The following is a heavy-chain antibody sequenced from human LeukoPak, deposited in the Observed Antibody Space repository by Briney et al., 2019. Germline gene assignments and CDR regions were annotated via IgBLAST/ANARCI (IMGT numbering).Heavy chain of an antibody. V-gene: IGHV3-64*01. CDR2: XXTDGGST. J-gene: IGHJ4*02. CDR1: GFTFSSYA. CDR3: ARGGAYGSGSYYNMNF. D-gene: IGHD3-10*01. Sequence: GGSLRLSCAASGFTFSSYAMHXXRQAPGKGLXXXXXXXTDGGSTYYANSVKGRFTISRDNSKNTLYLQMGSLRAEDMAVYYCARGGAYGSGSYYNMNFWGQGTLVTVSS.